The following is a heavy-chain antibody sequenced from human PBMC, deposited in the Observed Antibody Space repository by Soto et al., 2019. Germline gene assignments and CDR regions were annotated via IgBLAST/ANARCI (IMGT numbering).Heavy chain of an antibody. D-gene: IGHD3-9*01. V-gene: IGHV4-39*01. CDR1: GASTSSTFHY. J-gene: IGHJ4*02. CDR2: LSHSGNT. Sequence: QLRLQESGPGLLKPSETLSLTCSVSGASTSSTFHYWGWIRQPPGKGLEWLGSLSHSGNTHYNPSLKSRLFISADNSKSPFSLTLTTVTPADTAVYFCARHMDYNILTGYFDWGQGTLVTVSS. CDR3: ARHMDYNILTGYFD.